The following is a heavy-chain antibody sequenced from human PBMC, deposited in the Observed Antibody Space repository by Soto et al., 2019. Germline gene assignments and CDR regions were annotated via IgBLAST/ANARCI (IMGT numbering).Heavy chain of an antibody. Sequence: SETLSLTCAVSGGSISSGGYSWGWIRQPPGKGLEWIGSIYYSGSTYYNPSLKSRVTISVDTSKNQFSLKLSSVTAADTAVYYCARRDYYDSSGYYYPYYFDYWGQGTLVTVSS. V-gene: IGHV4-30-2*03. CDR3: ARRDYYDSSGYYYPYYFDY. J-gene: IGHJ4*02. D-gene: IGHD3-22*01. CDR2: IYYSGST. CDR1: GGSISSGGYS.